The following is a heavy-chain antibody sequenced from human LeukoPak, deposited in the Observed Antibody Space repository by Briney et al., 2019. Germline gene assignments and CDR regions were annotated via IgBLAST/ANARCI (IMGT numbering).Heavy chain of an antibody. J-gene: IGHJ4*02. CDR1: GFTFSSYA. D-gene: IGHD6-19*01. CDR3: AKARSLAVAGTVMDY. V-gene: IGHV3-23*01. Sequence: GGSLRLSCAASGFTFSSYAMSWVRQAPGKGLEWVSAISGSGGSTYYADSVKGRFTISRDNSKNTLYLQMNSLRAEDTAVYYCAKARSLAVAGTVMDYWGKGTLVTASS. CDR2: ISGSGGST.